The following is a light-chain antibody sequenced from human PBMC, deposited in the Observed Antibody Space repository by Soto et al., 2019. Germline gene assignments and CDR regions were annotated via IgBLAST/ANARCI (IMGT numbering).Light chain of an antibody. V-gene: IGKV1-5*01. CDR2: DVS. Sequence: DIQLTQSPSTLSASVGDSVTITCRASQNISTSLAWYQHKPGKAPKLLMFDVSNLESGVPSRFSGSGSGTEFTLTISSLQPDDFATYYCQHYNSYSEAFGQGTKVDIK. CDR3: QHYNSYSEA. CDR1: QNISTS. J-gene: IGKJ1*01.